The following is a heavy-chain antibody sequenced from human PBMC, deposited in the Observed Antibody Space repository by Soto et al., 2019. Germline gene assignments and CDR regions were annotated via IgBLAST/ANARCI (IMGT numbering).Heavy chain of an antibody. J-gene: IGHJ4*02. Sequence: QVQLVQSGAEVKKPGSSVKVSCKASGGTFSSYAISWVRQAPGQGLEWMGGIIPIFGTANYAQKFQGRVTITADESTSTDYMELSSLRSEDTAVYYCARGGPIVGATSYYFDYWGQGTLVTVSS. CDR1: GGTFSSYA. CDR3: ARGGPIVGATSYYFDY. D-gene: IGHD1-26*01. CDR2: IIPIFGTA. V-gene: IGHV1-69*01.